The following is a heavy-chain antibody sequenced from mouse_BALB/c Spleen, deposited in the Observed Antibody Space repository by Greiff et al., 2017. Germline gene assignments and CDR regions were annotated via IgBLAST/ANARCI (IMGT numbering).Heavy chain of an antibody. V-gene: IGHV1S29*02. CDR3: ARRTWDVFAY. CDR2: IYPYNGGT. Sequence: EVKLVESGPELVKPGASVKISCKASGYTFTDYNMHWVKQSHGKSLEWIGYIYPYNGGTGYNQKFKSKATLTVDNSSSTAYMELRSLTSEDSAVYSCARRTWDVFAYWGQGTLVTVSA. J-gene: IGHJ3*01. CDR1: GYTFTDYN. D-gene: IGHD4-1*01.